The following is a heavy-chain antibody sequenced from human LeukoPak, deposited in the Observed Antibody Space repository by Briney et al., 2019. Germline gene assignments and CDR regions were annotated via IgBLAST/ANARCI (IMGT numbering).Heavy chain of an antibody. CDR3: ARAFTTVTTWNDAFDI. CDR1: DDSISSGSYY. V-gene: IGHV4-61*02. J-gene: IGHJ3*02. Sequence: PSETLSLTCTVSDDSISSGSYYWSWIRQPAGKGLEWIGRIYTRGSTTYNPSLKSRVTMSLDTSKKQFSLNLSSVTAADTAIYYCARAFTTVTTWNDAFDIWGQGTMVTVSS. D-gene: IGHD4-11*01. CDR2: IYTRGST.